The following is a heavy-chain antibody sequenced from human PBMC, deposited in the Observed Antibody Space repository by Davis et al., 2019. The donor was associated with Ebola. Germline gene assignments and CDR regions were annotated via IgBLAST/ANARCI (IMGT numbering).Heavy chain of an antibody. CDR3: ARDSDDYSFDY. CDR2: VRSHGSDD. J-gene: IGHJ4*02. D-gene: IGHD4-11*01. V-gene: IGHV3-30*02. Sequence: GGSLRLSCAASGFTFSGYWMTWVRQAPGRGLEWVAFVRSHGSDDHYADSVKGRFTISRDNSKNTLYLQMNSLRPEDTAVYYCARDSDDYSFDYWGQGTLVTVSS. CDR1: GFTFSGYW.